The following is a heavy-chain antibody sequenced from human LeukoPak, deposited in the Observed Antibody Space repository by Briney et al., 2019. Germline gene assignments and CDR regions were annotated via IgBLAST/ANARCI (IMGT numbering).Heavy chain of an antibody. CDR1: GFTFSNYW. Sequence: PGGSLRLSCAASGFTFSNYWMHWVRQAPGKGLMWVSRINNDGSSTTYADSVKGRFTISRDNAKNTFYLQMNSLRVEDTAVYYCARGWQGPDYWGQGTLVTVSS. J-gene: IGHJ4*02. V-gene: IGHV3-74*01. CDR2: INNDGSST. CDR3: ARGWQGPDY.